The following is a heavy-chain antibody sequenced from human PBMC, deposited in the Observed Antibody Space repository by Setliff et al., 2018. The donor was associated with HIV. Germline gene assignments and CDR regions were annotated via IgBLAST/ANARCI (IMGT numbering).Heavy chain of an antibody. Sequence: PGESLKISCKASGYSFATYWIGWVRQMPGKGLDWMGILYPGDSDIRYNPSFQGQVTISADKSINTAYLQWNSLKASDTAMYFCARREVVNSHFDYWGQGTLVTSPQ. V-gene: IGHV5-51*01. CDR3: ARREVVNSHFDY. CDR1: GYSFATYW. CDR2: LYPGDSDI. J-gene: IGHJ4*02. D-gene: IGHD6-13*01.